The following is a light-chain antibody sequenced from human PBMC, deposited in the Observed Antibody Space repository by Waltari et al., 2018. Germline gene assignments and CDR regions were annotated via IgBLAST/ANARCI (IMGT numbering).Light chain of an antibody. CDR3: QSYDRSLSGWV. CDR1: SSNIGAGYD. J-gene: IGLJ3*02. Sequence: QSVLTQTPSVSGAPGQRVTISCTGSSSNIGAGYDVQWYQQLPGTAPKLLIYGNSNRPSWVPDRLSGSKSGSSASLAITGLQAEDEADYYCQSYDRSLSGWVFGGGTKLTVL. V-gene: IGLV1-40*01. CDR2: GNS.